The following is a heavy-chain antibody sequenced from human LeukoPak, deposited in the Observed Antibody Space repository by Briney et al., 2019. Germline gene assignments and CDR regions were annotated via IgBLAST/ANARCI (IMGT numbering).Heavy chain of an antibody. V-gene: IGHV4-59*12. Sequence: SETLSLTCTVSGGSISSYYWSWIRQPPGKGLEWIGYIYYSGSTNYNPSLKSRVTISVDTPKNQFSLKLSSVTAADTAVYYCARGGKGLVQSFDYWGQGTLVTVSS. CDR1: GGSISSYY. CDR3: ARGGKGLVQSFDY. CDR2: IYYSGST. D-gene: IGHD6-19*01. J-gene: IGHJ4*02.